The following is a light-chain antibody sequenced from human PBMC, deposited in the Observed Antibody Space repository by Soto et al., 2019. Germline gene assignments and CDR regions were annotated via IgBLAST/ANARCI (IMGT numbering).Light chain of an antibody. CDR3: SSYTSSNVV. J-gene: IGLJ2*01. CDR2: DVS. Sequence: QSALNQPASVSGSPGQSITISCTGTSSDVGGYNYVSWYQQHPGKAPKLMIYDVSNRPSGVSNRFSGSKSGNTASLTISGLQAEDEADYYCSSYTSSNVVFGGGTKLTVL. CDR1: SSDVGGYNY. V-gene: IGLV2-14*01.